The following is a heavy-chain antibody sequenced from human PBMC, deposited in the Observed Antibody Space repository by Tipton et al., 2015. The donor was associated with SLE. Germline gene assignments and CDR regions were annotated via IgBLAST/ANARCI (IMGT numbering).Heavy chain of an antibody. D-gene: IGHD5-24*01. V-gene: IGHV3-9*01. CDR3: AKDKEMATIRTYFFDS. Sequence: SLRLSCAASGFTFDDNAMHWVRQAPGKGLEWVSGISWNSGTIDYADSVKGRFTISRDNAKNSLYLYMTSLRGEDTAFYHCAKDKEMATIRTYFFDSWGQGTLVTVSS. CDR2: ISWNSGTI. CDR1: GFTFDDNA. J-gene: IGHJ4*02.